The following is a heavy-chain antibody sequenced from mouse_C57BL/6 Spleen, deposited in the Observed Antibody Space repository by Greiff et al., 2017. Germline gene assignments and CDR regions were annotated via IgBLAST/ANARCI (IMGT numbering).Heavy chain of an antibody. CDR2: IRLKSDNYAT. J-gene: IGHJ3*01. CDR1: GFTFSNYW. D-gene: IGHD1-1*01. CDR3: TAGSSLAWFAY. V-gene: IGHV6-3*01. Sequence: EVKVEESGGGLVQPGGSMKLSCVASGFTFSNYWMNWVRQSPEKGLEWVAQIRLKSDNYATHYAESVKGRFTISRDDSKSSVYLQMNNLRAEDTGIYYCTAGSSLAWFAYWGQGTLVTVSA.